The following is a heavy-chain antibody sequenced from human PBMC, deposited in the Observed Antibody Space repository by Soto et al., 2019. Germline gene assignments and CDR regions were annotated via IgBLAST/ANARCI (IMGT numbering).Heavy chain of an antibody. V-gene: IGHV3-23*01. CDR3: AKERGGTMIVVVIAFDY. D-gene: IGHD3-22*01. CDR2: ISGSGGST. J-gene: IGHJ4*02. Sequence: EVQLLESGGGLVQPGGSLRLSCAASGFTFSSYAMSWVRQAPGKGLEWVSAISGSGGSTYYADSVKGRFTISRDNSKNTLYMQMNSLRAEDTAVYYGAKERGGTMIVVVIAFDYWGQGPLVTVSS. CDR1: GFTFSSYA.